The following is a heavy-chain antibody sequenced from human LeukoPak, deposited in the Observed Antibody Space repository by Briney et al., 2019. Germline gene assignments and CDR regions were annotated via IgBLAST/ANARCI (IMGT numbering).Heavy chain of an antibody. Sequence: GGSLRLSCAASGFTFSSYAMHWVRQAPGKGLEWVAVISYDGSNKYYADSVKGRFTISRDNSKNTLYLQMNSLRAEDTAVYYCAKGSAMIVVVLYYFDYWGQGTLVTVSS. J-gene: IGHJ4*02. V-gene: IGHV3-30-3*01. CDR2: ISYDGSNK. D-gene: IGHD3-22*01. CDR3: AKGSAMIVVVLYYFDY. CDR1: GFTFSSYA.